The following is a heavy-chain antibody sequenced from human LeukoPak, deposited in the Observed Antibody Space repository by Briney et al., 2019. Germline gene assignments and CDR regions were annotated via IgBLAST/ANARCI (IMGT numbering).Heavy chain of an antibody. D-gene: IGHD3-22*01. Sequence: SGGSLRLSCAASGFTFSTFSLHWVRQAPGKGLEWVSSISDSSTYIYYADSVKGRFTISRDDANSSLYLQMNSLRVEDTAVYFCARDPQYFFDSSGFDYWGQGNLVAVSS. J-gene: IGHJ4*02. CDR1: GFTFSTFS. CDR3: ARDPQYFFDSSGFDY. CDR2: ISDSSTYI. V-gene: IGHV3-21*01.